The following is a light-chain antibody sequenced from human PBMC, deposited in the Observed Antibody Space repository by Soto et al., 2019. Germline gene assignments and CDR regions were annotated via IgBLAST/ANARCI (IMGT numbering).Light chain of an antibody. CDR2: AAS. CDR1: QSISSY. CDR3: QQSSSTPWT. V-gene: IGKV1-39*01. J-gene: IGKJ1*01. Sequence: DIQMTQSPSSLSASVGDRVTITCRASQSISSYLNWYQQKPGKAPKLLIYAASSLQSGVPSTFSGSGSGTDFTLTISSLQPEDFATYYCQQSSSTPWTFGQGTKVEI.